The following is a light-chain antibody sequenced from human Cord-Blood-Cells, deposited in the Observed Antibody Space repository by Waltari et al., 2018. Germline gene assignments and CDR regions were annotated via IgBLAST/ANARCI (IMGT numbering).Light chain of an antibody. CDR3: QKYNSYST. J-gene: IGKJ1*01. CDR1: QSISSW. Sequence: DTQTTQSPSTLSASVGDSVTITCRASQSISSWLAWYQQKPGKAPKLLIYKASSLVSGGPSRFSGSGSGTEFTLTISSLQPDDCATYYCQKYNSYSTFGQGTKVEIK. CDR2: KAS. V-gene: IGKV1-5*03.